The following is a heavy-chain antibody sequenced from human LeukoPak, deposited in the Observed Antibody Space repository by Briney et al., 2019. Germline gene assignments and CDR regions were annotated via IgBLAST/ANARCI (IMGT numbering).Heavy chain of an antibody. V-gene: IGHV3-23*01. J-gene: IGHJ4*02. D-gene: IGHD2-15*01. CDR2: ISGSGGST. CDR3: AKSVLPAFFDY. CDR1: GFTFSSYA. Sequence: GGSLRLSCAASGFTFSSYAMSWVRQAPGKGLEWVSAISGSGGSTYYADSVKGRFTISRDNSKNPLYLQMNSLGAEDTAVYYCAKSVLPAFFDYWGQGTLVTVSS.